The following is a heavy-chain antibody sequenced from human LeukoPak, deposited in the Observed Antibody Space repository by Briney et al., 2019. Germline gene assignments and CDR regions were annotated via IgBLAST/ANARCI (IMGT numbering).Heavy chain of an antibody. Sequence: GGPLRLSCAASGFTFSNYGMHWVRQAPGKGLEWVAVIWYDGSNKYYADSVKGRFTISRDNSKNTLYLQMNSLRAEDTAVYYCAKSIAAAPNWFNPWGQGTLVTVSS. D-gene: IGHD6-13*01. CDR2: IWYDGSNK. V-gene: IGHV3-33*06. CDR3: AKSIAAAPNWFNP. J-gene: IGHJ5*02. CDR1: GFTFSNYG.